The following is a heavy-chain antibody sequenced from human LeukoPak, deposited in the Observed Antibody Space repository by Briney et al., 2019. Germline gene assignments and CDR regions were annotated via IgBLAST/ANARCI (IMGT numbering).Heavy chain of an antibody. V-gene: IGHV1-18*01. CDR3: ARVRSGFLRYFRSWFDP. CDR1: GYTFTSYG. D-gene: IGHD3-9*01. J-gene: IGHJ5*02. CDR2: ISAYNGNT. Sequence: ASVKVSCKASGYTFTSYGISWVRQAPGQGLERMGWISAYNGNTNYAQKLQGRVTMTTDTSTSTAYMELRSLRSDDTAVYYCARVRSGFLRYFRSWFDPWGQGTLVTVSS.